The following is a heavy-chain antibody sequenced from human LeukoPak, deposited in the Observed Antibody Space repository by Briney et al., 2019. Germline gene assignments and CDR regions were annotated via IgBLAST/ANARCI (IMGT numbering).Heavy chain of an antibody. V-gene: IGHV3-48*04. J-gene: IGHJ6*03. Sequence: EGSLRLSCAASGFTFSSYSMNWVRQAPGKGLEWVSYISSSSSTIYYADSVKGRFTISRDNAKNSLYLQMNSLRAEDTAVYYCARGRRYYGSGRAYYMDVWGKGTTVTVSS. CDR3: ARGRRYYGSGRAYYMDV. CDR1: GFTFSSYS. D-gene: IGHD3-10*01. CDR2: ISSSSSTI.